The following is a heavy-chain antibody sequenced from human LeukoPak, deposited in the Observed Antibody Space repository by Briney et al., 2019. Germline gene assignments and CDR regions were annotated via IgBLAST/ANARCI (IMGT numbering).Heavy chain of an antibody. CDR2: IYSGDSA. Sequence: PGGSLRLSCAASGFTVSSNYMNWVRQAPGTGLEWVSVIYSGDSAYSAASVKGRFTISRDSTKNTLYLQMNSLRAEDTAEYYCARDKPGNYGYFYYAMDVWGQGTTVTVSS. V-gene: IGHV3-66*01. D-gene: IGHD1-7*01. CDR1: GFTVSSNY. J-gene: IGHJ6*02. CDR3: ARDKPGNYGYFYYAMDV.